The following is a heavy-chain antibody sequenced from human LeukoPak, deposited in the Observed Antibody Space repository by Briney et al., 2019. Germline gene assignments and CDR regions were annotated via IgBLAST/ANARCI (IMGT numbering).Heavy chain of an antibody. J-gene: IGHJ4*02. V-gene: IGHV4-39*07. CDR2: IYYSGST. CDR1: GGSISSSSYY. CDR3: ASIVSIAVD. D-gene: IGHD6-19*01. Sequence: SETLSLTCTVSGGSISSSSYYWGWIRQPPGKGLEWIGSIYYSGSTYYNPSLKSRVTISVDTSKNQFSLKLSSVTAADTAVYYCASIVSIAVDWGRGTLVTVSS.